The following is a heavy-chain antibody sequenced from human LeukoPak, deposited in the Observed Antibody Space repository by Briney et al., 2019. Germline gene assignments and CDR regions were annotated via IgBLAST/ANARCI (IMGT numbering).Heavy chain of an antibody. V-gene: IGHV4-39*07. CDR1: GGTISSSSYY. D-gene: IGHD5-18*01. J-gene: IGHJ4*02. CDR2: IFYSGST. CDR3: ARDYQGGYGDKTVDY. Sequence: SETLSLTCTVSGGTISSSSYYWGWIRQPPGKGLEWIGTIFYSGSTYYNPSLKSRVTISVDTSKNQFSLKLSSVTAADTAVYYCARDYQGGYGDKTVDYWGQGTLVTVSS.